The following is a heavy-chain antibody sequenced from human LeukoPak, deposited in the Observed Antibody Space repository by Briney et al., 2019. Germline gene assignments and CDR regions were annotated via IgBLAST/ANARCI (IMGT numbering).Heavy chain of an antibody. CDR3: ARARPGVVVVPAAALHFDY. V-gene: IGHV5-51*01. CDR2: IYPGDSDT. D-gene: IGHD2-2*01. CDR1: GYSFTSYW. J-gene: IGHJ4*02. Sequence: GESLKISCKGSGYSFTSYWIGWVRQMPGKGLEWMGIIYPGDSDTRYSPSFQGQVTISADKSISTAYLQWSSLKASDTAMYYCARARPGVVVVPAAALHFDYWGQGTLVTVSS.